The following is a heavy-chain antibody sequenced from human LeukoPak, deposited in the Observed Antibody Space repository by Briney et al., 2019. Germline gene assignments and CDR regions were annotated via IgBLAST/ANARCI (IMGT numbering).Heavy chain of an antibody. CDR2: MSFDGSQK. D-gene: IGHD3-22*01. Sequence: GGSLRLSCAASGFTFSSYGMHWVRQAPGKGLEWVAIMSFDGSQKYYADSVRGRFTISRDNSKNTLYLHMNSLRAGDTAVYYCAKGDSSAFTYYFDYWGQGSLVTVSS. CDR3: AKGDSSAFTYYFDY. J-gene: IGHJ4*02. CDR1: GFTFSSYG. V-gene: IGHV3-30*18.